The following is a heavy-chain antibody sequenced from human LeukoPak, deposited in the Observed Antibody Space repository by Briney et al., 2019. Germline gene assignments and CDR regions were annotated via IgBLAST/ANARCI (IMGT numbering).Heavy chain of an antibody. J-gene: IGHJ4*02. V-gene: IGHV3-74*01. CDR3: TRGYIS. CDR1: GFTFSTSW. D-gene: IGHD3-16*02. CDR2: INPDGSNT. Sequence: GVSLRLSCAASGFTFSTSWMHWLRQVPGKGLMWVSHINPDGSNTAYADSVEGRFTVSRDNANNTLSLQMNSLRAEDTAVYYCTRGYISGGQGILVTVSS.